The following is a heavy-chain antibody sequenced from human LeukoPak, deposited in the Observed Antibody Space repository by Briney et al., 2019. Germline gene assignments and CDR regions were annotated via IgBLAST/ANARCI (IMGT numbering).Heavy chain of an antibody. CDR3: ARARYPVGDYYFDY. CDR2: IYYSGST. J-gene: IGHJ4*02. D-gene: IGHD3-16*01. Sequence: SETLSLTCTVSGGSINSGYYYWSWIRQPPGKGLEWIGYIYYSGSTYCNPSLKSRVTISVDTSKNQFSLKLSSVTAADTAVYYCARARYPVGDYYFDYWGQGTLVTVSS. V-gene: IGHV4-30-4*01. CDR1: GGSINSGYYY.